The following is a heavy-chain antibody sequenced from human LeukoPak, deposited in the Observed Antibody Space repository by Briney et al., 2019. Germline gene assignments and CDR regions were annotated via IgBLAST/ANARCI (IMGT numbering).Heavy chain of an antibody. CDR3: ASRAGSGYYDH. CDR1: GFTVSGSY. V-gene: IGHV3-53*01. D-gene: IGHD3-3*01. CDR2: IYSGDNT. J-gene: IGHJ4*02. Sequence: GGSLRLSCAASGFTVSGSYMSWVRQAPGKGLEWVSMIYSGDNTYYADSVKGRFTISRDNSKNPLYLQMNNLRAEDTAVYYCASRAGSGYYDHWGQGTLVTVSS.